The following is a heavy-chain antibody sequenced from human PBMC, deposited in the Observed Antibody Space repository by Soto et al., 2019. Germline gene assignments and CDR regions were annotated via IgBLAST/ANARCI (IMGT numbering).Heavy chain of an antibody. V-gene: IGHV3-23*03. Sequence: EVQLLESGGGLVQPGGSLRLSCAASGFTFSSYAMSWVRQAPGKGLEWVSVIYSGGSTYYADSVKGRFTISRDNSKNTLYLQMNSLRAEDTAVYYCARSPGGSGYYYDGSYFDYWGQGTLVTVSS. CDR1: GFTFSSYA. CDR2: IYSGGST. D-gene: IGHD3-22*01. CDR3: ARSPGGSGYYYDGSYFDY. J-gene: IGHJ4*02.